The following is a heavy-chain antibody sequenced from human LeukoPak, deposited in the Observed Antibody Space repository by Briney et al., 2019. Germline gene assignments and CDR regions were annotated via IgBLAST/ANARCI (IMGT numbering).Heavy chain of an antibody. Sequence: ASVKVSCKASGYTFTGYYMHWVRQAPGQGLEWMGWINPNSGVTNYAQKLQGRVTMTRDTSTSTVYMELSSLRSEDTAVYYCARVGSRHDAFDIWGQGTMVTVSS. CDR1: GYTFTGYY. CDR3: ARVGSRHDAFDI. V-gene: IGHV1-2*02. J-gene: IGHJ3*02. D-gene: IGHD1-26*01. CDR2: INPNSGVT.